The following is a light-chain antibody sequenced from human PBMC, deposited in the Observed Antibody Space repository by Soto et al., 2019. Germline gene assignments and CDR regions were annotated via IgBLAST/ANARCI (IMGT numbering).Light chain of an antibody. CDR2: EVS. V-gene: IGLV2-23*02. CDR1: SSDVGSYNL. J-gene: IGLJ1*01. CDR3: CSYAGSSTFPYV. Sequence: QSVLTQPASVSGSPGQSITISCTGTSSDVGSYNLVSWYQHHPGKAPKLTIYEVSKRPSGVSNRFSGSKSGNTASLTISGLQAEDEADYYCCSYAGSSTFPYVFGTGTKVTVL.